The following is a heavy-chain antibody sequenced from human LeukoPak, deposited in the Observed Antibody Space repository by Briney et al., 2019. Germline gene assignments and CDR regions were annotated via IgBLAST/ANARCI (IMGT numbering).Heavy chain of an antibody. J-gene: IGHJ4*02. CDR1: GFTFSNYA. Sequence: PGRSLRLSCAASGFTFSNYAMNWVRQAPGKGLEWVAVISYDGNKKYYADSVKGRFTISRDNSKNTLYLQMNSLRAEDTAVYYFARWKSLKGTFDYWGQGTLVTVSS. D-gene: IGHD1-7*01. CDR3: ARWKSLKGTFDY. CDR2: ISYDGNKK. V-gene: IGHV3-30*04.